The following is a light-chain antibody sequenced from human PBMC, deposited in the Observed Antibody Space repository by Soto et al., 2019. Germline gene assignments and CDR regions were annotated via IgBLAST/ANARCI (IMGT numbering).Light chain of an antibody. J-gene: IGKJ1*01. CDR3: QQYGSSPWT. V-gene: IGKV3-20*01. CDR1: QSVSSRY. Sequence: VLTQSPGTLSLSPGERATLSCRASQSVSSRYFAGYQQKPGQAPTILIYGASSRATGLPDKFSGIRSGTYVTLTMSGLEPEDFAVYYCQQYGSSPWTFGQGTKVESK. CDR2: GAS.